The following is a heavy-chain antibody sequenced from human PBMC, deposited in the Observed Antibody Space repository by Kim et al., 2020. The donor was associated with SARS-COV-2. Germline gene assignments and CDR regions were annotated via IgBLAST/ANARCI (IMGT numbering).Heavy chain of an antibody. D-gene: IGHD3-10*01. V-gene: IGHV4-34*01. J-gene: IGHJ4*01. CDR3: ARVHSPLEPRAESYNYFY. Sequence: ETLSLTCTVYDGSLNGYYWSWVRQPPGRGLEWIGEIYYRGSVTQNPSLSSRVSISVATSKNQFSLRLNSVTAADTGVYYCARVHSPLEPRAESYNYFY. CDR2: IYYRGSV. CDR1: DGSLNGYY.